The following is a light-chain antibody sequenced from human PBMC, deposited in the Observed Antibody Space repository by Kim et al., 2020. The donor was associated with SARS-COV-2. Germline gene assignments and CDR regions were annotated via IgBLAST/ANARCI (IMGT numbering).Light chain of an antibody. Sequence: QAVVTQEPSLTVSPGGTVTLTCDNSAGPVTSSHYPYWIQQKPGQVPRTLIFDTSKTHSWTPARFSGSLIGGKAALTLSGAQPEDEADYYCLLTYGDARPWVFGGGTQLAVL. CDR3: LLTYGDARPWV. CDR1: AGPVTSSHY. CDR2: DTS. V-gene: IGLV7-46*01. J-gene: IGLJ3*02.